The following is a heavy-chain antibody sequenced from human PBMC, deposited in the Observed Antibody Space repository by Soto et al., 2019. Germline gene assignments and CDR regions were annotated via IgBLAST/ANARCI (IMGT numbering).Heavy chain of an antibody. V-gene: IGHV4-39*01. CDR2: IYYSGST. CDR1: GGSISSSSYY. CDR3: ARHRRDYDFWSGSNWFDP. D-gene: IGHD3-3*01. Sequence: SETLSLTCTVSGGSISSSSYYWGWIRQPPGKGLEWIGSIYYSGSTYYNPSLKSRVTISVDTSKNQFSLKLSSVTAADTAVYNCARHRRDYDFWSGSNWFDPWGQGTLVTVSS. J-gene: IGHJ5*02.